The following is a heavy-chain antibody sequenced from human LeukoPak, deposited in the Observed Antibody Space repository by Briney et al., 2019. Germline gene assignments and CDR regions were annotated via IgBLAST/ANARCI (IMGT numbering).Heavy chain of an antibody. V-gene: IGHV3-23*01. CDR3: AKLVSGGLAVTADWFHP. CDR2: INANSGTT. Sequence: GGSLRLSCAVSGFAFSFYAMSWLRQPPGKGLEWVSTINANSGTTSYAASVRGRFTISRDNSKNTLYLQVNTLRADDTATYYCAKLVSGGLAVTADWFHPWGQGTLVVVSS. CDR1: GFAFSFYA. J-gene: IGHJ5*01. D-gene: IGHD6-19*01.